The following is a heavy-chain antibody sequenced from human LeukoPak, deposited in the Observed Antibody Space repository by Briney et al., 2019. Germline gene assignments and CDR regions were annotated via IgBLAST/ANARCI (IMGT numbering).Heavy chain of an antibody. J-gene: IGHJ4*02. CDR1: GFTFSTYG. V-gene: IGHV3-23*01. CDR3: GEGH. CDR2: ISTNGHNA. Sequence: GGSLRLSCAASGFTFSTYGMGWVRQAPGKGPEWVAAISTNGHNAYYPDSVKGRFTISRDNSKSVLYMQLNNLRLEDTAVYYCGEGHWGRGTLVTVSS.